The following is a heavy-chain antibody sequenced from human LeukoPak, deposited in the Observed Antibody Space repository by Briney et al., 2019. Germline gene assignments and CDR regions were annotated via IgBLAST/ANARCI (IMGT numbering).Heavy chain of an antibody. CDR3: AKDVLLEDTAMVFDY. D-gene: IGHD5-18*01. CDR1: GFTFSSYG. V-gene: IGHV3-30*18. CDR2: ISYDGSNK. J-gene: IGHJ4*02. Sequence: GRSLRLSCAVSGFTFSSYGMHWVRQAPGKGLEWVAVISYDGSNKYYADSVKGRFTISRDNSKNTLYLQMNSLRAEDTAVYYCAKDVLLEDTAMVFDYWGQGTLVTVSS.